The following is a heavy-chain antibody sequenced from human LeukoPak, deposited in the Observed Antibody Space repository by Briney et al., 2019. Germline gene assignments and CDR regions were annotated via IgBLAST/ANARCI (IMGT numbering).Heavy chain of an antibody. Sequence: GGSLRLSCAASGFTFSTYSVNWVRQAPGKGLEWVSSISTSGTYIYYADSVRGRFTISRDNAKNSLYLQMNSLRAEDTAVYYCARDGGQFAVTDIYFWGQGTLVTVSS. CDR2: ISTSGTYI. J-gene: IGHJ4*02. CDR3: ARDGGQFAVTDIYF. CDR1: GFTFSTYS. V-gene: IGHV3-21*01. D-gene: IGHD3-9*01.